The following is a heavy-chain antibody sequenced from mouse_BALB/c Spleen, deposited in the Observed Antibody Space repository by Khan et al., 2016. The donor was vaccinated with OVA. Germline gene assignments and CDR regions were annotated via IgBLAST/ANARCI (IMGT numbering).Heavy chain of an antibody. CDR2: INPSNGYT. CDR1: GYTFTSYT. V-gene: IGHV1-4*01. J-gene: IGHJ3*01. Sequence: QIQLVQSGAELARPGASVKMSCKASGYTFTSYTIHWIKKRPGQGLEWIGYINPSNGYTNYNQKFKDQATLTTDKSSTTAYLQLSSLTSDDSAVYNCVRDGAYHRNDGWFAYWGQGTLVTVSA. CDR3: VRDGAYHRNDGWFAY. D-gene: IGHD2-14*01.